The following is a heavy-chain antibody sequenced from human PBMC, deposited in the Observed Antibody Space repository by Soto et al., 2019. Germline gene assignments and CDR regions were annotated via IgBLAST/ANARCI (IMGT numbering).Heavy chain of an antibody. V-gene: IGHV3-23*01. Sequence: GSLRLSCAASGFTFSSYAMSWVRQAPGKGLEWVSAISGSGGSTYYADSVKGRFTISRDNSKNTLYLQMNSLRAEDTAVYYCAKDQYSNYVFDYWGQGTLVTVSS. CDR3: AKDQYSNYVFDY. CDR2: ISGSGGST. CDR1: GFTFSSYA. D-gene: IGHD4-4*01. J-gene: IGHJ4*02.